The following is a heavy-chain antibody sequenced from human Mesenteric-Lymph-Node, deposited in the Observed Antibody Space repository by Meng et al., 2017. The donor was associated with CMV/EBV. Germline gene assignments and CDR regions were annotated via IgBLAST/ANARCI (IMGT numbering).Heavy chain of an antibody. J-gene: IGHJ4*02. CDR2: INSDGSST. CDR3: ARDSRGIYYYDSSRSYYFDY. D-gene: IGHD3-22*01. V-gene: IGHV3-74*01. CDR1: GFTFSSYW. Sequence: GGSLRLSCAASGFTFSSYWMHWVRQAPGKGLVWVSRINSDGSSTSYADSVKGRFTISRDNAKNTLYLQMNSLRAEDTAVYYCARDSRGIYYYDSSRSYYFDYWGQGTLVTVSS.